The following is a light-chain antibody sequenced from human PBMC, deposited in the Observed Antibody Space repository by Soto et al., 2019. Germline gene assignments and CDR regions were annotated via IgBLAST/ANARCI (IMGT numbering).Light chain of an antibody. J-gene: IGKJ5*01. CDR1: QSVSSSY. CDR2: GAS. Sequence: EIVLTQSPGTLSLSPGERATLSCRASQSVSSSYLAWYQQKPGRALRLLIDGASTRATGIPDRFSGSGSGTDFTLTINRVAPEDFAVYYCQQYVSLPITFGQGTRLEIK. V-gene: IGKV3-20*01. CDR3: QQYVSLPIT.